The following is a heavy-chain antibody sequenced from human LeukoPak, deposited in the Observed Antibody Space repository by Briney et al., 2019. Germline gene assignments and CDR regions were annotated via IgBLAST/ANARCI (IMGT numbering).Heavy chain of an antibody. J-gene: IGHJ4*02. CDR3: AKSDYGDYN. V-gene: IGHV3-30*18. D-gene: IGHD4-17*01. Sequence: GGSLRLSCAASGYTSSSYGMHWVRQAPGKGLEWVAVISYDGSNKYYADSVKGRFTISRDNSKNTLYLQMNSLRAEDTAVYYCAKSDYGDYNWGQGTLVTVSS. CDR2: ISYDGSNK. CDR1: GYTSSSYG.